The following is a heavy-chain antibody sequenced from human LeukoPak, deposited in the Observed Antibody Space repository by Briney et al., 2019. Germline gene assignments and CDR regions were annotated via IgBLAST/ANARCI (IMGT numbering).Heavy chain of an antibody. J-gene: IGHJ4*02. CDR1: GFTFSTFW. D-gene: IGHD6-19*01. V-gene: IGHV3-7*01. CDR3: ARDRAVAGLFDN. CDR2: IKEDGSQQ. Sequence: GGSLRLSCAASGFTFSTFWMIGVRQAPGKGLERVANIKEDGSQQKFADSVGGRFTFSRDNTKNSLLLQLNSVRGGYTAVYYCARDRAVAGLFDNGGQGTLVTVS.